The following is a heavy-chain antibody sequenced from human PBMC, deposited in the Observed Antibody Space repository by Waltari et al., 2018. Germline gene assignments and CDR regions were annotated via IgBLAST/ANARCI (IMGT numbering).Heavy chain of an antibody. V-gene: IGHV1-69*02. CDR3: ARGPSDGMDV. CDR2: ITPILGVP. J-gene: IGHJ6*02. CDR1: GGTFRNYY. Sequence: QVQLVQSGAEVKKPGSSVKVSCKASGGTFRNYYIAWVRQAPGQGLEWMGRITPILGVPSYARKFQGRVTITADKSTGTAYMELSSLRSDDTAVYYCARGPSDGMDVWGQGTTVTVSS.